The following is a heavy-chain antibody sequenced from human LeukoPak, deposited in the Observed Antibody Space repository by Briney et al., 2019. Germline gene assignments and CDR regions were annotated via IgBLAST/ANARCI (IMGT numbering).Heavy chain of an antibody. Sequence: TRGSLRLSCAASGFTFSSYAMSWVRQAPGKGLEWVSAISGSGGSTYYADSVKGRFTISRDNSKNTLYLQMNSLRAEDTAVYYCAKDIGIAVAGTLFDYWGQGTLVTVSS. CDR3: AKDIGIAVAGTLFDY. J-gene: IGHJ4*02. CDR1: GFTFSSYA. CDR2: ISGSGGST. V-gene: IGHV3-23*01. D-gene: IGHD6-19*01.